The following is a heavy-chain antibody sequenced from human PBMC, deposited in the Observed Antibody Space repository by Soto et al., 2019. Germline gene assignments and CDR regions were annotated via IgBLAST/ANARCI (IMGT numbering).Heavy chain of an antibody. CDR1: GGSISSGGYY. D-gene: IGHD6-19*01. CDR3: ARDSRIAVAYYYYGMDV. V-gene: IGHV4-31*03. J-gene: IGHJ6*02. CDR2: IYYSGST. Sequence: QVQLQESGPGLVKPSQTLSLTCTVSGGSISSGGYYWSWIRQHPGKGLEWIGYIYYSGSTYYNPSLKSRVTISVDTSKNQFSLKLSSVTAADTAVYYCARDSRIAVAYYYYGMDVWGQGTTVTVSS.